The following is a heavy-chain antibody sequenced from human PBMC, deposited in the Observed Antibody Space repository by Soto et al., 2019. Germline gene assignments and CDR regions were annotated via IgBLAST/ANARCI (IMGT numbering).Heavy chain of an antibody. D-gene: IGHD6-19*01. CDR3: ARDRSGRRYYYYGMDV. CDR2: IYYSGST. J-gene: IGHJ6*02. Sequence: KPSETLSLTCTVSGGSISSGDYYWSWIRQPPGKGLEWIGYIYYSGSTYYNPSLKSRVTISVDTSKNQFSLKLSSVTAADTAVYYCARDRSGRRYYYYGMDVWGQGTTVTVSS. CDR1: GGSISSGDYY. V-gene: IGHV4-30-4*01.